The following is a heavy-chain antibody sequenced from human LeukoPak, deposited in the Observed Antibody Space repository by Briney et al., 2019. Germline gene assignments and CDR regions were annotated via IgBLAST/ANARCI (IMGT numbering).Heavy chain of an antibody. J-gene: IGHJ4*02. CDR1: GFTFSSYA. CDR2: ISYDGSNK. Sequence: GGSLRLSCAASGFTFSSYAMHWVRRAPGKGLEWVAVISYDGSNKYYADSVKGRFTISRDNSKNTLYLQMNSLRAEDTAVYYCARETRPYYDFWSGYYSSPGYFDYWGQGTLVTVSS. V-gene: IGHV3-30-3*01. D-gene: IGHD3-3*01. CDR3: ARETRPYYDFWSGYYSSPGYFDY.